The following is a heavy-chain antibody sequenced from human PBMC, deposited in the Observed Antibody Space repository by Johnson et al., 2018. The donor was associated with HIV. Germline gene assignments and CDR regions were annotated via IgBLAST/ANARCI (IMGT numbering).Heavy chain of an antibody. V-gene: IGHV3-33*01. CDR2: MWYDGSNK. D-gene: IGHD3-22*01. CDR3: VRVGYSSAYYRDAFDI. CDR1: GFTFSTYG. J-gene: IGHJ3*02. Sequence: QVQLVESGGGVVQPGRSLRLSCAASGFTFSTYGMHWVRQAPGKGLEWVAVMWYDGSNKYYADSVKGRFTISRDNSKNTLYLQMNSLTAGDMAVYYCVRVGYSSAYYRDAFDIWGQGTLVTVSS.